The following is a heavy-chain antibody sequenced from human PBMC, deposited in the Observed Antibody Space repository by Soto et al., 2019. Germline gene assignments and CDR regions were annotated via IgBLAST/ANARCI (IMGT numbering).Heavy chain of an antibody. J-gene: IGHJ4*02. D-gene: IGHD1-1*01. CDR1: GFSLTSRPMG. CDR2: IYWDDDK. CDR3: AHRLSGYNWNGGYFDY. V-gene: IGHV2-5*02. Sequence: QITLKESAPARVKPTQTLTLTCTFSGFSLTSRPMGVGWIRQPPGKALEWLAFIYWDDDKRYSPSLRSRHTITKDTSGTHAVLTMPNMDPVDTATYYCAHRLSGYNWNGGYFDYWGQGALVTVSS.